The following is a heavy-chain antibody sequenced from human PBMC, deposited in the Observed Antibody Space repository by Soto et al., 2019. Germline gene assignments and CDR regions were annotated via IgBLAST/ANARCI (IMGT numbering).Heavy chain of an antibody. CDR2: IRSKANSYAT. CDR1: GFTFSGSA. Sequence: GGSLRLSCAASGFTFSGSAMHWVRQASGKGLEWVGRIRSKANSYATAYAASVKGRFTISRDDSKNTAYLQMNSLKTEDTAVYYCTRTGYCSGGSCYNPGVYYYYGMDVWGQGTTVTVSS. CDR3: TRTGYCSGGSCYNPGVYYYYGMDV. D-gene: IGHD2-15*01. V-gene: IGHV3-73*01. J-gene: IGHJ6*02.